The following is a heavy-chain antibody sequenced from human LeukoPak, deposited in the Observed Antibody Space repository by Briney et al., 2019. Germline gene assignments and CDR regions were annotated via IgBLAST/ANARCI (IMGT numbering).Heavy chain of an antibody. Sequence: PGGSLRLSCAASGFTFSSYGMHWVRQAPGKGLAWVAFIRYDGSNKYYADSGKGRFTISRDNSKNTLYLQMNSLRAEDTAVYYCAKASGDIVVVPAAIGAFDIWGQGTMVTVSS. CDR2: IRYDGSNK. CDR1: GFTFSSYG. J-gene: IGHJ3*02. CDR3: AKASGDIVVVPAAIGAFDI. D-gene: IGHD2-2*01. V-gene: IGHV3-30*02.